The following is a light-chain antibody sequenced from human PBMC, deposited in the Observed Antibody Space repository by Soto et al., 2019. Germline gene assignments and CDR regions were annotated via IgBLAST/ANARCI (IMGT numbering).Light chain of an antibody. J-gene: IGKJ3*01. CDR1: QSVLYSSNNKNY. CDR2: WAS. CDR3: QQYYSTPFT. Sequence: DIVMTQSPDSLAVSLGKRATINCKSSQSVLYSSNNKNYLAWYQQKPGQPPKLLIYWASTRESGVPDRFSGSGSGTDFTLTISSLQAEDVAVYYCQQYYSTPFTFGPGTKVDIK. V-gene: IGKV4-1*01.